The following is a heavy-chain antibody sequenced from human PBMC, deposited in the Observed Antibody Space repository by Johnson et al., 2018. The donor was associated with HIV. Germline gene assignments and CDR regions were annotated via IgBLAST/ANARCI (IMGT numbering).Heavy chain of an antibody. J-gene: IGHJ3*02. CDR1: GFTFNNFA. CDR3: ERGGGYWEVIAFDI. CDR2: ISYDGSNK. D-gene: IGHD1-26*01. Sequence: QVQLVESGGGVVRPGRSLRLSCAASGFTFNNFAMHWVRQAPGKGLEWVALISYDGSNKYHADSVKGRFTISRDNSKKTLYLQMNSLRADDTAVYYCERGGGYWEVIAFDIWGQGTMVTVSS. V-gene: IGHV3-30*04.